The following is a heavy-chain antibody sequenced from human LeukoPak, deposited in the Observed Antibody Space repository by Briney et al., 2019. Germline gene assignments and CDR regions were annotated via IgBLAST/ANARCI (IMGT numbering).Heavy chain of an antibody. CDR2: INHSGST. J-gene: IGHJ5*02. D-gene: IGHD3-10*01. CDR3: ARQEKSYYYGSGSST. V-gene: IGHV4-34*01. Sequence: KSSETLSLTCAVYGGSFSGYYWSWIRQPPGKGLEWIGEINHSGSTNYNPSLKSRVTISVDTSKNQFSLKLSSVTAADTAVYYCARQEKSYYYGSGSSTWGQGTLVTVSS. CDR1: GGSFSGYY.